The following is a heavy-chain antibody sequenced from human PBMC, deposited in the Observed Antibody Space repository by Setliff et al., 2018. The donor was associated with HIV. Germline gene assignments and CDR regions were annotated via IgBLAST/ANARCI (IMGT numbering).Heavy chain of an antibody. J-gene: IGHJ6*03. CDR2: ISDSGDNT. CDR1: GFPFSTYA. Sequence: SLRLSCAASGFPFSTYAMNWVRQAPGKGLEWVSAISDSGDNTYYADSVKGRFTISRDYAKNSLYLQMNSLRADDTAVYYCARDQEHIIVVSVTGNMPGYLHYYYMDVWGKGSTVTVSS. V-gene: IGHV3-23*01. CDR3: ARDQEHIIVVSVTGNMPGYLHYYYMDV. D-gene: IGHD2-15*01.